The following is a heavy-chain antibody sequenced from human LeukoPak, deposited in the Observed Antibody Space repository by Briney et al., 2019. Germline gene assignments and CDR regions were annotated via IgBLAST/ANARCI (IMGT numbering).Heavy chain of an antibody. D-gene: IGHD6-19*01. Sequence: GGSLRLSCAASGFAFSSYSMNWVRQAPGKGLEYVSAISSDGGSAYYADSVKGRFTTSRDNSKSTLFLQMSSLRAEDAAMYYCVKSGYASGWFDFDYWGQGTLVTVSS. V-gene: IGHV3-64D*06. J-gene: IGHJ4*02. CDR3: VKSGYASGWFDFDY. CDR1: GFAFSSYS. CDR2: ISSDGGSA.